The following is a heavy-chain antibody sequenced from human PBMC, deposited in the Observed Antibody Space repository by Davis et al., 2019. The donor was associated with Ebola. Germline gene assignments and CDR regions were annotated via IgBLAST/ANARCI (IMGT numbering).Heavy chain of an antibody. D-gene: IGHD2-15*01. CDR3: ARRQRLGYCSGGSCYTTGYYYGMDV. V-gene: IGHV5-10-1*01. CDR2: IDPSDSYT. Sequence: KVSCKGSGYSFTSYWISWVRQMPGKGLEWMGRIDPSDSYTNYSPSFQGHVTISADKSTSTAYLQWSSLKASDTAMYYCARRQRLGYCSGGSCYTTGYYYGMDVWGQGTTVTVSS. CDR1: GYSFTSYW. J-gene: IGHJ6*02.